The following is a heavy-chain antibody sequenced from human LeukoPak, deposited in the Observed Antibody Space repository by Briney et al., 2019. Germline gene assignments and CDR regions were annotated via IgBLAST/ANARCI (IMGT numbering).Heavy chain of an antibody. V-gene: IGHV1-46*01. D-gene: IGHD1-26*01. CDR2: INPSGGST. CDR3: ARDGFDESYQDSFDY. CDR1: GYTFTSYY. J-gene: IGHJ4*02. Sequence: GASVKVSCKASGYTFTSYYMHWVRQAPGQGLEWMGLINPSGGSTSYAQKFQGRVTMTRDTSTSTVYMELSSLRSEDTAVYYCARDGFDESYQDSFDYWGQGTLVTVSS.